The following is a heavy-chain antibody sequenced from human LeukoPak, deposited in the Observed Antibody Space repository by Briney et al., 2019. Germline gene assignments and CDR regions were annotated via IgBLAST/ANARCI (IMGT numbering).Heavy chain of an antibody. Sequence: QTGGSLRLSCAASGFTVSSNYMGWVRQAPGKGLEWVSVIYSGGSTYYADSVKGRFTISRDNSKNTLYLQMNSLRAEDTAVYYCARSYSSGWYIFDYWGQGTLVTVSS. CDR2: IYSGGST. CDR3: ARSYSSGWYIFDY. J-gene: IGHJ4*02. V-gene: IGHV3-53*01. D-gene: IGHD6-19*01. CDR1: GFTVSSNY.